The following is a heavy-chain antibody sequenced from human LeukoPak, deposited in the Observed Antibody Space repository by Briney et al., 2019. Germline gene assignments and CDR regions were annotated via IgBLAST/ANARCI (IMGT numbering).Heavy chain of an antibody. CDR2: INPNSGGT. CDR3: ARDRGSSWYYSDY. CDR1: GYTFTGYY. J-gene: IGHJ4*02. Sequence: ASVKVPCKASGYTFTGYYMHWVRPAPGQGLEWMGWINPNSGGTNYAQKFQGRVTMTRDTSISTAYMELSRLRSDDTAVYYCARDRGSSWYYSDYWGQGTLVTVSS. D-gene: IGHD6-13*01. V-gene: IGHV1-2*02.